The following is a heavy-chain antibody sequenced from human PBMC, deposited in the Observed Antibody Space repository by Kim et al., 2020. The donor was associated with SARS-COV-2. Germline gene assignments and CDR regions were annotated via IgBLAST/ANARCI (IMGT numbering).Heavy chain of an antibody. CDR2: SDA. V-gene: IGHV3-11*05. Sequence: SDANYADSVKGRFTISRDNANNSLYLQMHSLGAEDTAVYYCATGRYSNSYWGQGTLVTVSS. J-gene: IGHJ4*02. D-gene: IGHD6-6*01. CDR3: ATGRYSNSY.